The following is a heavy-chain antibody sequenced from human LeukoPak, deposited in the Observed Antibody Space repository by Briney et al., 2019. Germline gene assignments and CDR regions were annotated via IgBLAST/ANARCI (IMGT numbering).Heavy chain of an antibody. J-gene: IGHJ6*02. CDR2: MNPNSGNT. Sequence: ASVKVSCKASGYTFTSYDINWVRQATGQGLEWMGWMNPNSGNTGYAQKFQGRVTMTRNTSISTAYMELSSLRSEDTAVYYCAREGSGWYTYYHYGMDVWGQGTTVTVSS. V-gene: IGHV1-8*01. D-gene: IGHD6-19*01. CDR3: AREGSGWYTYYHYGMDV. CDR1: GYTFTSYD.